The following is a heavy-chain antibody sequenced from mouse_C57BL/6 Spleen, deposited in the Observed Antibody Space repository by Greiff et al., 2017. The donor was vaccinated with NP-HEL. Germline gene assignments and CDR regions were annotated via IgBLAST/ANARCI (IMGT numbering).Heavy chain of an antibody. V-gene: IGHV1-69*01. J-gene: IGHJ4*01. CDR1: GYTFTSYW. Sequence: VQLQQPGAELVMPGASVKLSCKASGYTFTSYWMHWVKQRPGQGLEWIGEIDPSDSYTNYNQKFKGKSTLTVDKSSSTAYMQLSSLTSEDSAVYYCARVYYYGSSYEGYAMDYWGQGTSVTVSS. D-gene: IGHD1-1*01. CDR2: IDPSDSYT. CDR3: ARVYYYGSSYEGYAMDY.